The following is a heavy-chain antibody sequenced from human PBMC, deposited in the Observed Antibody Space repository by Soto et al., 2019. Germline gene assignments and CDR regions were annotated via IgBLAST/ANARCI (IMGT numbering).Heavy chain of an antibody. J-gene: IGHJ4*02. V-gene: IGHV3-30-3*01. CDR3: ARNSGSYPWVPPTYYFDY. CDR2: ISYDGSNK. CDR1: GFTFSSYA. D-gene: IGHD1-26*01. Sequence: GGSLRLSCSASGFTFSSYAMHWVRQAPGKGLEWVAVISYDGSNKYYADSVKGRFTISRDNSKNTLYLQMNSLRAEDTAVYYCARNSGSYPWVPPTYYFDYWGQGTLVTVSS.